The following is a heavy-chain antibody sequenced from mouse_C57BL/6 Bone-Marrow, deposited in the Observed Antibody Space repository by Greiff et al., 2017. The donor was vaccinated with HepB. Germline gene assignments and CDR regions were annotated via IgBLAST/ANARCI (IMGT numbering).Heavy chain of an antibody. J-gene: IGHJ2*01. Sequence: DVQLQESGPGLVKPSQTVFLTCTVTGISITTGNYRWSWIRQFPGNKLEWIGYIYYSGTITYNPSLTSRTTITRDTPKNQFFLEMNSLTAEDTATYYCAREGSLYYGPFFDYWGQGTTLTVSS. D-gene: IGHD2-1*01. CDR1: GISITTGNYR. V-gene: IGHV3-5*01. CDR3: AREGSLYYGPFFDY. CDR2: IYYSGTI.